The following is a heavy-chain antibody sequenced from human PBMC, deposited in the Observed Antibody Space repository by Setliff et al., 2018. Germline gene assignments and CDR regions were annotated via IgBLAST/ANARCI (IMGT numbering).Heavy chain of an antibody. V-gene: IGHV4-38-2*02. CDR1: GYSISSGYY. Sequence: ASETLSLTCTVSGYSISSGYYWGWIRQPPGKGLEWIGSIYHSGSTNYNPSLKSRVTISVDTSKNQFSLKLSSVTAADTALYYCTVYNTGSSKDHYWGQGTQVTVSS. CDR3: TVYNTGSSKDHY. J-gene: IGHJ4*02. CDR2: IYHSGST. D-gene: IGHD2-8*02.